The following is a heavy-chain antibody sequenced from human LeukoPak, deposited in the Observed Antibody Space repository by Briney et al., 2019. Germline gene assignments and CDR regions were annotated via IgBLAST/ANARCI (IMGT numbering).Heavy chain of an antibody. J-gene: IGHJ5*02. D-gene: IGHD6-19*01. CDR3: ARQVAVAGMGGSRWFDP. CDR2: IFYSGST. V-gene: IGHV4-39*01. CDR1: GGSITSSSYY. Sequence: SETLSLTCSVSGGSITSSSYYWGWIRQPPGKGLEWIGTIFYSGSTYYNPSLKSRVTVSVDTSRNQFSLRLNSVTAADTAVYYCARQVAVAGMGGSRWFDPWGQGTLVTVSS.